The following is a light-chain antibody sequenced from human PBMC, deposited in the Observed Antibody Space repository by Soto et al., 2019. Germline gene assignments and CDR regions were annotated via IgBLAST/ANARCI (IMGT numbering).Light chain of an antibody. CDR2: TNY. J-gene: IGLJ2*01. CDR1: SPNIGSNT. V-gene: IGLV1-44*01. Sequence: QAVVTQPPSASGTPGQRVTISCSGSSPNIGSNTVNWYQQLPGTAPKLLIYTNYQRPSGVPDRFSGSKSGTSASLAISGLQSEDEADYYCATWDDSLSGVVFGGGTKLTVL. CDR3: ATWDDSLSGVV.